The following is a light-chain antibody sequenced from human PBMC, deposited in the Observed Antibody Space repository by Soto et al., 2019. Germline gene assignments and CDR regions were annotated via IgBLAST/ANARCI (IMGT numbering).Light chain of an antibody. J-gene: IGLJ2*01. V-gene: IGLV2-11*01. CDR2: DVT. Sequence: QSALTQPRSVSGSPGQSVTISCTGTSSDVGGFNYVSWYQQHPGKAPQLMIYDVTKRPSGVPDRFSGSKSGYTASLTISGLHAAYEADYYCYSYAGSYTFVFGGGTKVTVL. CDR1: SSDVGGFNY. CDR3: YSYAGSYTFV.